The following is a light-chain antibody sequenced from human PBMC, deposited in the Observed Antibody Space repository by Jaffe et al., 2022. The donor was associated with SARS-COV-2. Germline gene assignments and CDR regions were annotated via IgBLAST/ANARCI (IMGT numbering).Light chain of an antibody. V-gene: IGKV1-6*02. CDR2: AAS. CDR3: LQDYNYPRT. CDR1: QAIGND. Sequence: AIQMTQSPSSLSASVGDRVTITCRASQAIGNDLGWYQQKPGKAPKLLIYAASSLQSGVPSRFSGSGSGTDFTLTISSLQPEDFATYYCLQDYNYPRTFGQGTKVEIK. J-gene: IGKJ1*01.